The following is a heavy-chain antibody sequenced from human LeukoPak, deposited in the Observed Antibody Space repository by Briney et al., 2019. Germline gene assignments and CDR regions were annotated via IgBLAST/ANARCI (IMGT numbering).Heavy chain of an antibody. Sequence: GASVKVSCTASGYTFTGYYMHWVRQAPGQGLEWMGWINPNSGGTNYAQKFQGRVTMTRDTSISTAYMELSRLRSDDTAVYYCARDNEDGGLFDYWGQGTLVTVSS. CDR2: INPNSGGT. CDR3: ARDNEDGGLFDY. J-gene: IGHJ4*02. CDR1: GYTFTGYY. V-gene: IGHV1-2*02. D-gene: IGHD4-23*01.